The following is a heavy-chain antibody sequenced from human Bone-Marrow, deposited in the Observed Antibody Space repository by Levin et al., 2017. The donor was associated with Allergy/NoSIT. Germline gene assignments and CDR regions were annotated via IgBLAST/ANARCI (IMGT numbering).Heavy chain of an antibody. V-gene: IGHV3-21*06. Sequence: GGSLRLSCVASGFTFSSFTMNWVRQAPGKGLEWVSSISSGSTYFYYADSVKGRFTISRDNAENSVFLQMNSLRAEDTAVYYCARTHYDSGSDRNYFDDWGQGTLVTVSS. CDR2: ISSGSTYF. J-gene: IGHJ4*02. D-gene: IGHD3-10*01. CDR3: ARTHYDSGSDRNYFDD. CDR1: GFTFSSFT.